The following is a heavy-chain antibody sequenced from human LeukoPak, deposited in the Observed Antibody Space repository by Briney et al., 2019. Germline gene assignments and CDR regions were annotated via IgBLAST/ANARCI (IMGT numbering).Heavy chain of an antibody. V-gene: IGHV1-18*01. Sequence: ASVKVSCKASGYTFTSYGISWVRQAPGQGLEWMGWISAYNGNTNYAQKLQGRVTMTTDTSTSTAYMELRSLRSDDTAVYYCARDKGYYYDSSGYGGVFDYWGQGTLVTVSS. CDR3: ARDKGYYYDSSGYGGVFDY. CDR2: ISAYNGNT. CDR1: GYTFTSYG. D-gene: IGHD3-22*01. J-gene: IGHJ4*02.